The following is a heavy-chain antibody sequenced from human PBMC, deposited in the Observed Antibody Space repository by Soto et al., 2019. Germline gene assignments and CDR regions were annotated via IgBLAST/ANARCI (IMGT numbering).Heavy chain of an antibody. CDR2: IYYSGAT. Sequence: SETLSLTCTVSGGSISSSSYYWGWIRQPPGKRLEWIGSIYYSGATYYNPSLKSRVAISADTPKNQFSLKLDSVTAADTAMYFCTRRHVAAAGGFDPWGQGTLVTVSS. CDR1: GGSISSSSYY. D-gene: IGHD6-13*01. CDR3: TRRHVAAAGGFDP. J-gene: IGHJ5*02. V-gene: IGHV4-39*01.